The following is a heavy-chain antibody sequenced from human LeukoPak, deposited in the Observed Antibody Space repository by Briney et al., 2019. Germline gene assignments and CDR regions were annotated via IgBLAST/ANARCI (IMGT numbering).Heavy chain of an antibody. CDR1: GGSISGYY. CDR3: ARDSGSNFDY. Sequence: SETLSLTCTVSGGSISGYYWNWIRQPPGKGLEWIGYIYYSGSTNYNPSLKSRVTKSLDTSKNQFSLKLSSVTAADTAVYHCARDSGSNFDYWGQGTLVTVSS. CDR2: IYYSGST. D-gene: IGHD2-15*01. V-gene: IGHV4-59*01. J-gene: IGHJ4*02.